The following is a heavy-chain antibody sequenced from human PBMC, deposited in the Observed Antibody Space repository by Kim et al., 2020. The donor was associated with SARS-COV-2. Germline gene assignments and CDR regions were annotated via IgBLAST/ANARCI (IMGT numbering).Heavy chain of an antibody. J-gene: IGHJ4*02. Sequence: NPARKSRVTISVDTAKNQFARKLSSVTAADTAVYYCVRAPTGIAPPGFDYWGQGTLVTVSS. D-gene: IGHD6-13*01. V-gene: IGHV4-31*02. CDR3: VRAPTGIAPPGFDY.